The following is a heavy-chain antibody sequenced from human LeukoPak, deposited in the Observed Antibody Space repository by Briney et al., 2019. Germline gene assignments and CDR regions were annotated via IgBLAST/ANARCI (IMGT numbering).Heavy chain of an antibody. CDR3: ARVPSQIWWLRLSWFDP. CDR1: GYTLTELS. CDR2: FDPEDGET. V-gene: IGHV1-24*01. J-gene: IGHJ5*02. Sequence: GASVKVSCKVSGYTLTELSMHWVRQAPGKGLEWMGGFDPEDGETIYAQKFQGRATMTRDTSISTAYMELSRLRSDDTAVYYCARVPSQIWWLRLSWFDPWGQGTLVTVSS. D-gene: IGHD5-12*01.